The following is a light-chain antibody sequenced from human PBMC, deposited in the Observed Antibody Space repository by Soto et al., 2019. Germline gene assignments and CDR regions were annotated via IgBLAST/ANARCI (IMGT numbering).Light chain of an antibody. Sequence: QSVLTQPRSVSGSPGQSVTISCTGTSSDVGGYNYVSWYQQHPGKAPKLMIYDVSKRPSGVPDRFSGSKSGNTASLTISGLQAEDEADYFCNSYAGSDNYVLFGGGTKLTVL. CDR3: NSYAGSDNYVL. CDR2: DVS. CDR1: SSDVGGYNY. J-gene: IGLJ3*02. V-gene: IGLV2-11*01.